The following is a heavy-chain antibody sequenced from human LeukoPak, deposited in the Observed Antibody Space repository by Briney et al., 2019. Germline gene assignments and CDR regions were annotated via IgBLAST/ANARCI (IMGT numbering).Heavy chain of an antibody. CDR1: GFTFSSYS. CDR2: ISSSSSTI. J-gene: IGHJ3*02. CDR3: ARDIGSRYYDFWSGYSRGAFDI. V-gene: IGHV3-48*01. D-gene: IGHD3-3*01. Sequence: RGSLRLSCAASGFTFSSYSMNWVRQAPGKGLEWVSYISSSSSTIYYADSVKGRSTISRDNAKNSLYLQMNSLRAEDTAVYYCARDIGSRYYDFWSGYSRGAFDIWGQGTMVTVSS.